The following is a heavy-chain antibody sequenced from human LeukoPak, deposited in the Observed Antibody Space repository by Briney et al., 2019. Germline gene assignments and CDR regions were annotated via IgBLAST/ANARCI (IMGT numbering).Heavy chain of an antibody. V-gene: IGHV4-61*08. J-gene: IGHJ4*02. CDR2: IYYSGST. CDR1: GGSISSGGYY. Sequence: SETLSLTCTVSGGSISSGGYYWSWIRQHPGKGLEWIGYIYYSGSTYYNPSLKSRVTISVDTSKNQFSLKLSSVTAADTAVYYCASGSRSHALSRYYYPQGFDYWGQGTLVTVSS. CDR3: ASGSRSHALSRYYYPQGFDY. D-gene: IGHD2/OR15-2a*01.